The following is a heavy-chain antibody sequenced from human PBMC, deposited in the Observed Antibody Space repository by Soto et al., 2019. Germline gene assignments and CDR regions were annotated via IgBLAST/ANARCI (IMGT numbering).Heavy chain of an antibody. CDR1: GGFVSSSSYS. Sequence: QLQVQESGPGLVXXXXXLSLTCSVSGGFVSSSSYSWGWIRQSPGKGLEWIGTIYSSENTYYNPSLLSRVTISVDTSKNEFSLRXXXXXXXXXXXXYCARLNGYCISTNCHGYYGMDVW. CDR2: IYSSENT. J-gene: IGHJ6*01. CDR3: ARLNGYCISTNCHGYYGMDV. D-gene: IGHD2-2*03. V-gene: IGHV4-39*01.